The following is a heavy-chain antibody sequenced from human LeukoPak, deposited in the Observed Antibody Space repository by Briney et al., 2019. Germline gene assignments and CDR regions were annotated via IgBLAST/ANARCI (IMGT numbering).Heavy chain of an antibody. J-gene: IGHJ3*01. Sequence: GGSLRLSFAASGFPFSNYDMHWVRPPTGKGLEWVAAIAIGGDTYYPASVKGRFTISRENAKNSLYLQMNSLRAGDTAVYYCARAHLGAGLAFDVWGQGTMVTVSS. D-gene: IGHD1-26*01. CDR1: GFPFSNYD. CDR3: ARAHLGAGLAFDV. CDR2: IAIGGDT. V-gene: IGHV3-13*01.